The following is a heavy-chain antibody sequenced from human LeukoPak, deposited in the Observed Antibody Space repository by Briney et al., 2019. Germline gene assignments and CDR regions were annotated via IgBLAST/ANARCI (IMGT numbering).Heavy chain of an antibody. V-gene: IGHV3-74*01. Sequence: GGSLRLSCAASGFTFTTYWMHWVRHAPGKGLVWVSHINSDGSSTNYADSVKGRFTISRDIAKNTLYLQMNSLRAEDTGVYYCAKDHYWSIDYWGRGTLVTVSS. CDR1: GFTFTTYW. CDR2: INSDGSST. J-gene: IGHJ4*02. CDR3: AKDHYWSIDY. D-gene: IGHD3-3*01.